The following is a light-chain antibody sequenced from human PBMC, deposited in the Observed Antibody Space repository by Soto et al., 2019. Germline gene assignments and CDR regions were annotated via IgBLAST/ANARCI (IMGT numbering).Light chain of an antibody. Sequence: DIQMTQSPSSLSASVGDRVTITCRASQSISSYLNWYQQKPGKAPKLLIYAASSLQSGVPSRFSGSGSATDFTLTISSLQPEDFATYYCQQSYSTPLNFGPGTKVDI. J-gene: IGKJ3*01. CDR3: QQSYSTPLN. CDR1: QSISSY. V-gene: IGKV1-39*01. CDR2: AAS.